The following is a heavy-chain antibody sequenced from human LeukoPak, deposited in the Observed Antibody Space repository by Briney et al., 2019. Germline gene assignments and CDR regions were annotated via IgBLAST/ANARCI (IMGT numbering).Heavy chain of an antibody. CDR1: GFTFSNYI. V-gene: IGHV3-21*01. CDR2: ITGSSTYI. D-gene: IGHD4-17*01. Sequence: PGGSLRLSCAASGFTFSNYIMNWVRQAPGKGLEWVSSITGSSTYIFYADSVKGRFTISRDNAKNSLYLQMNSLRVEDTAVYYCARRYGDYGRYFDHWGQGALVTVSS. J-gene: IGHJ4*02. CDR3: ARRYGDYGRYFDH.